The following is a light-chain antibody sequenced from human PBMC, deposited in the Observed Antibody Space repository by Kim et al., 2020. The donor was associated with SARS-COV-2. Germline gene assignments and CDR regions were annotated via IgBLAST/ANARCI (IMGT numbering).Light chain of an antibody. Sequence: SYELTQPPSLSVAPGKTARITCGGDNIGGKNVHWYQQKPGQAPVLVVYDDRDRPSVIPERFSGSNFGNTATLTISGVEAEDEADYYCQVWDSSSDHVVFGGGTQLTVL. CDR3: QVWDSSSDHVV. CDR1: NIGGKN. CDR2: DDR. V-gene: IGLV3-21*03. J-gene: IGLJ2*01.